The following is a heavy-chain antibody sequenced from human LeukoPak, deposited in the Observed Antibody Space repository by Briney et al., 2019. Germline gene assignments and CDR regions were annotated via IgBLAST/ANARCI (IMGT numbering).Heavy chain of an antibody. CDR2: ISGSGGST. CDR3: AKGRKSYYYGMDV. Sequence: GGSLRLSCAASGFTFSSYAMSWVRQAPGKGLEWVSGISGSGGSTNYADSVKGRSTISRDNSKNTLYLQMNSLRAEDTAVYHCAKGRKSYYYGMDVWGQGTTVTVSS. CDR1: GFTFSSYA. V-gene: IGHV3-23*01. J-gene: IGHJ6*02.